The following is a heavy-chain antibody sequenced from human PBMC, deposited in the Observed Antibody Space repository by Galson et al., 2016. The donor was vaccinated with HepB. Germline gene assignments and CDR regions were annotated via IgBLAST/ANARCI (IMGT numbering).Heavy chain of an antibody. V-gene: IGHV3-23*01. Sequence: SLRLSCAGSGFTFSSHPMNWVRQAPGKGLEWVSSIGSRGDDTYYADSVKGRFTVSRDNLKNTLYLQMNSLRADDTAVYYCAKRVSSSKYFDYWGQGTPVTVSS. CDR1: GFTFSSHP. CDR2: IGSRGDDT. J-gene: IGHJ4*02. D-gene: IGHD2-2*01. CDR3: AKRVSSSKYFDY.